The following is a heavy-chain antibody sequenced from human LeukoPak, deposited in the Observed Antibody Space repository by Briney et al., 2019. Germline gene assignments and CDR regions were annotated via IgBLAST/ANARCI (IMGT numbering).Heavy chain of an antibody. V-gene: IGHV3-30*04. Sequence: GRSLRLSCAASGFTFSSYAMHWVRQAPGKGLEWVAVMSYDGSNKYYADSVKGRFTISRDNSKNTLFLQINSLRAEDTAVYYCAKFWVRGATRGYFDYWGQGTLVTVSS. CDR2: MSYDGSNK. D-gene: IGHD3-10*01. J-gene: IGHJ4*02. CDR3: AKFWVRGATRGYFDY. CDR1: GFTFSSYA.